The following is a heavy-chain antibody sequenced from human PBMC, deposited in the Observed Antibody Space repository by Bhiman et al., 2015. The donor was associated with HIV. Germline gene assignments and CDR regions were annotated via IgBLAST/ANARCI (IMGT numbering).Heavy chain of an antibody. D-gene: IGHD2-8*01. Sequence: QVQLVESGGGVVQPGRSLRLSCAASGFTFSNYGMHWVRQAPGKGLEWVAVILYDGSNKYHADSVKGRFTISRDNFKNTLYLQMNSLRVEDTAVYYCASRYCTHGACYFLDSWGQGTLVTVSS. J-gene: IGHJ4*02. CDR3: ASRYCTHGACYFLDS. V-gene: IGHV3-30*03. CDR2: ILYDGSNK. CDR1: GFTFSNYG.